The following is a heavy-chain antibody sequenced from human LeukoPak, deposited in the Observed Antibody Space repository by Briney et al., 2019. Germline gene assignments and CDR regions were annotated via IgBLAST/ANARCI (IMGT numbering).Heavy chain of an antibody. CDR3: ARLDYPFDY. Sequence: PGGSLRLSCAASGFTFSSYAMHWVRQAPGKGLEYVSGISSNGGSTYYANSVKGRFTISRDNFKNTLYLQMGSLRAEDMAVYYCARLDYPFDYWGQGTLVTVSS. CDR1: GFTFSSYA. V-gene: IGHV3-64*01. D-gene: IGHD3/OR15-3a*01. J-gene: IGHJ4*02. CDR2: ISSNGGST.